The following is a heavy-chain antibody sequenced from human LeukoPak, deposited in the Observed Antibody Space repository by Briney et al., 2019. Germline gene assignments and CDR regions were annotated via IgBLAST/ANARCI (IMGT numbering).Heavy chain of an antibody. CDR1: GYTFTSYD. J-gene: IGHJ4*02. CDR3: ARGPPNWGYDY. D-gene: IGHD7-27*01. CDR2: MSPNSGDT. V-gene: IGHV1-8*01. Sequence: ASVTVSCTASGYTFTSYDFNWVRQATGQRPEWMGRMSPNSGDTGYAQKFQDRVTMTRNTSISTAYMELSSLRSDDTAVYYCARGPPNWGYDYGGPGTLVTVSS.